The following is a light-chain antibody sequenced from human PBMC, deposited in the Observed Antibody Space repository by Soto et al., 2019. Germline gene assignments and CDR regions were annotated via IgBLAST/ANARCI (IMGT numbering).Light chain of an antibody. Sequence: EIVLTQSPGTLSLSPGERATLSCRASQSVSSTYLAWYQQKPGQAPRLLIYGASSRATGIPDRFSGSGSGTDLNLTISRLESEDFAVYYCQHFGSSQVAFGQGTKVESK. CDR2: GAS. J-gene: IGKJ1*01. CDR3: QHFGSSQVA. CDR1: QSVSSTY. V-gene: IGKV3-20*01.